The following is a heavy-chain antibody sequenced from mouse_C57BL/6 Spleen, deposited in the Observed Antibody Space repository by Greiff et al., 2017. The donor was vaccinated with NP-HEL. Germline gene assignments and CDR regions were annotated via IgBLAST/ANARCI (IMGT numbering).Heavy chain of an antibody. CDR3: ARKGDSNYAYAMDY. CDR1: GYTFTSYG. Sequence: QVQLKESGAELARPGASVKLSCKASGYTFTSYGISWVKQRTGQGLEWIGEIYPRSGNTYYNGKFKGKATLTADKSSSTAYMELRSLTSEDSAVYFCARKGDSNYAYAMDYWGQGTSVTVSS. CDR2: IYPRSGNT. J-gene: IGHJ4*01. D-gene: IGHD2-5*01. V-gene: IGHV1-81*01.